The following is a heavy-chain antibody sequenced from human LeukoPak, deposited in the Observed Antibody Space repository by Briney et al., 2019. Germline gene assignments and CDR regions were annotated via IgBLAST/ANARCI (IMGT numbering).Heavy chain of an antibody. J-gene: IGHJ3*02. V-gene: IGHV3-30-3*01. Sequence: GGSLRLSYAASGFTFSSYAMHWVRQAPGKGLEWVAVISYDGSNKYYADSVKGRFTISRDNSKNTLYLQMNSLRAEDTAVYYCARGVVVAAFDAFDIWGQGTMVTVSS. D-gene: IGHD2-15*01. CDR1: GFTFSSYA. CDR2: ISYDGSNK. CDR3: ARGVVVAAFDAFDI.